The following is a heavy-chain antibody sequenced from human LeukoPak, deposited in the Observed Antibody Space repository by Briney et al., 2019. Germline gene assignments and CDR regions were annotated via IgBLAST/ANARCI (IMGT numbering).Heavy chain of an antibody. CDR3: AKAPLSGCSGARCYYLDT. V-gene: IGHV3-23*01. CDR2: ISGSGRST. Sequence: PGGSLRLSCAASGFTFSAYNMTWVRQAPGKGLEWVSVISGSGRSTFYADSVQGRFTISRDNSKNTLYLQMNSLRVEDTAVYYCAKAPLSGCSGARCYYLDTWGQGALITVSS. J-gene: IGHJ5*02. D-gene: IGHD2-15*01. CDR1: GFTFSAYN.